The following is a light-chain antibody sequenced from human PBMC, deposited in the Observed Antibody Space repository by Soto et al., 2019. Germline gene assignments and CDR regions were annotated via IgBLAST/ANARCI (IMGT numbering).Light chain of an antibody. Sequence: DIQMTQSPSSLSASVGDRVTITCRASQGFSSYLAWYQQKPAKVPKLLIYATSTLQSGVPSRFSGSTSGTDFTLTISSLQPEDVATYYCQKYDGAPLTFGQGTKVEIK. CDR3: QKYDGAPLT. V-gene: IGKV1-27*01. CDR2: ATS. CDR1: QGFSSY. J-gene: IGKJ1*01.